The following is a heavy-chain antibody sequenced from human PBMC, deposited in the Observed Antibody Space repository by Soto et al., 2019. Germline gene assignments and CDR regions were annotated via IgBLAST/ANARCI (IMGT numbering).Heavy chain of an antibody. CDR2: IKQDGSEK. D-gene: IGHD3-3*01. J-gene: IGHJ6*03. Sequence: VQLVQSGGGLVQPGGSLRLSCAASGFTFSSYWMTWVRQAPGKGLEWVTNIKQDGSEKYYVDSVKGRFTISRDNAKRSLYLQMNSLSVEDTAVYYCARACCFGVVTTYYFMDVWRKGTTVTVSS. CDR3: ARACCFGVVTTYYFMDV. V-gene: IGHV3-7*03. CDR1: GFTFSSYW.